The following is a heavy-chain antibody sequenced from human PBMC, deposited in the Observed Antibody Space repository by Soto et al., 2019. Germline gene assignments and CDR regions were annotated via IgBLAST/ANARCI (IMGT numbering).Heavy chain of an antibody. D-gene: IGHD3-3*01. V-gene: IGHV1-18*01. J-gene: IGHJ6*03. Sequence: ASVKVSCKASGYTFTSYGISWVRQAPGQGLEWMGWISAYNGNTNYAQKLQGRVTMTTDTSTSTAYMELRSLRSDDTAVYYCARGEEYYVFWSATDGGYSSYMDVWGKGAALTVSS. CDR1: GYTFTSYG. CDR3: ARGEEYYVFWSATDGGYSSYMDV. CDR2: ISAYNGNT.